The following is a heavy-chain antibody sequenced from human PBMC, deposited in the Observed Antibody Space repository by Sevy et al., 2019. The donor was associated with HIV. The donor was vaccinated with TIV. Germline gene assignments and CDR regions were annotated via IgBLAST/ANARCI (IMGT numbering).Heavy chain of an antibody. CDR2: INSWGTTI. D-gene: IGHD2-8*02. V-gene: IGHV3-11*01. J-gene: IGHJ4*02. CDR1: EFTFSVYY. Sequence: GGSLRLSCAASEFTFSVYYMTWIRQAPGKGLELVSYINSWGTTIYYADSVKGRFTISRDNANSSLYLQMNSLRAEDTAVYYCARTVLGPYFDHWGQGTLVTVSS. CDR3: ARTVLGPYFDH.